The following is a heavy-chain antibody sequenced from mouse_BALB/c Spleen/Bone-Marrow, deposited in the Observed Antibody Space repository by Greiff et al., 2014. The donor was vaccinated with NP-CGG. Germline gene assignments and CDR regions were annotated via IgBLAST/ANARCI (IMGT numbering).Heavy chain of an antibody. CDR2: INPDSRTI. Sequence: VQLKESGGGLVQPGGSLKLSCAASGFDFSGYWMTWVRQAPGKRLEWIGEINPDSRTINYKPSLKEKFIMSRDNAKNTLYLQMSKVRSEDTALYYCARNGYYGWITYWGQGTLVTVSA. J-gene: IGHJ3*01. V-gene: IGHV4-1*02. CDR1: GFDFSGYW. CDR3: ARNGYYGWITY. D-gene: IGHD2-3*01.